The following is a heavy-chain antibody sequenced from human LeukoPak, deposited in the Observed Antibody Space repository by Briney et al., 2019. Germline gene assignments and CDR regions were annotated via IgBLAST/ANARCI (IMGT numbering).Heavy chain of an antibody. CDR2: ISGSGGST. D-gene: IGHD3-10*01. V-gene: IGHV3-23*01. CDR1: GFTFSSYN. J-gene: IGHJ4*02. Sequence: GGSLRLSCVASGFTFSSYNMSWVRQAPGKGLEWVSAISGSGGSTYYADSVKGRFTISRDNSKNTLYLQMNSLRAEDTAVYYCAKDPLERITMVRGVIRDYWGQGTLVTVSS. CDR3: AKDPLERITMVRGVIRDY.